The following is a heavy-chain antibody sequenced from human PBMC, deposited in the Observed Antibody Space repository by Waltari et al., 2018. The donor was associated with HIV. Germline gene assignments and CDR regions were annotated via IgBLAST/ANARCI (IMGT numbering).Heavy chain of an antibody. V-gene: IGHV3-48*01. CDR1: GFTFSSYS. Sequence: EVQLVESGGGLVQPGGSLRLSCAASGFTFSSYSMNWVRQAPGKGLEWGAFISYSRSTIYYPHTVRGRFTISRETAKNSLYRQMNSLRAADTALDYWARETFFCGGDCYLLDYWGQGTLVTVS. D-gene: IGHD2-21*02. CDR2: ISYSRSTI. J-gene: IGHJ4*02. CDR3: ARETFFCGGDCYLLDY.